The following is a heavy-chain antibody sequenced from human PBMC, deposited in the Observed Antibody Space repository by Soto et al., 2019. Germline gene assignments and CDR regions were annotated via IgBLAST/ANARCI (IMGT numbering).Heavy chain of an antibody. CDR2: IDPEDGGT. D-gene: IGHD6-19*01. V-gene: IGHV1-69-2*01. CDR1: GYTLTDNY. CDR3: ATGLNSYFDY. Sequence: EVQLLQSGAEVKKPGATVKISCKVSGYTLTDNYMHWVQQAPGKGLAWMGLIDPEDGGTIYAENFQGRVTIEADTSIDTAYMEVSSLRSEDTAVYYCATGLNSYFDYWGQGTLVTVSS. J-gene: IGHJ4*02.